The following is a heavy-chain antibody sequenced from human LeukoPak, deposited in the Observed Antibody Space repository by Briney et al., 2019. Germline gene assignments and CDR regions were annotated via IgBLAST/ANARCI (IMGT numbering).Heavy chain of an antibody. CDR2: IYTSGST. CDR1: GGSISSYY. D-gene: IGHD3-3*01. J-gene: IGHJ6*02. V-gene: IGHV4-4*07. CDR3: ARGADFWSGYYVGMDV. Sequence: PSETLSLTCTVSGGSISSYYWSWIRQPAGKGLEWIGRIYTSGSTNYNPSLKSRVTTSVDTSKNQFSLKLSSVTAADTAVYYCARGADFWSGYYVGMDVWGQGTTVTVSS.